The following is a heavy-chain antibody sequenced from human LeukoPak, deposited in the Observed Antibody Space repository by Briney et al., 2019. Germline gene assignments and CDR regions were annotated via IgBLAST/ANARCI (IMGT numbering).Heavy chain of an antibody. J-gene: IGHJ6*03. V-gene: IGHV4-4*07. CDR1: GGSISRYY. CDR2: IYTSGST. Sequence: SDTLSLTCTVSGGSISRYYWICIREPAGKGVECIGRIYTSGSTNYNPPLKSRVNMSVDKSKNKSYLKLSSVTAGDTAVYYCARDLRSGSYRKSYYYYYYMDVWGKGTTVTIS. D-gene: IGHD3-10*01. CDR3: ARDLRSGSYRKSYYYYYYMDV.